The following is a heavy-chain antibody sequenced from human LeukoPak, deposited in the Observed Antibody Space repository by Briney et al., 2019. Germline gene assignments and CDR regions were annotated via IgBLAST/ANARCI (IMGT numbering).Heavy chain of an antibody. CDR2: ISWNSGSI. V-gene: IGHV3-9*01. CDR3: ARDGGGYDYFDY. J-gene: IGHJ4*02. D-gene: IGHD2-15*01. Sequence: GGSLRLSCAASGFTFDDYAMHWVRQAPGKGLEWVSGISWNSGSIGYADSVKGRFTISRDNSKNTLYLQMNSLRAEDTAVYYCARDGGGYDYFDYWGQGTLVTVSS. CDR1: GFTFDDYA.